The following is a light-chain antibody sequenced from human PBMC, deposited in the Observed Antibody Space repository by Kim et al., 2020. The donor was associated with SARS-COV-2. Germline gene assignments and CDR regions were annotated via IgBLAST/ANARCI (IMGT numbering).Light chain of an antibody. V-gene: IGLV3-21*04. J-gene: IGLJ3*02. CDR2: YDS. CDR3: QVWDSSSDHWV. CDR1: NIGSKS. Sequence: PGKTDKITWGGNNIGSKSVHWYQQKPGQAPVLVIYYDSDRPSGIPERVSGSNSGNTATLTISRVEDGDEADYYCQVWDSSSDHWVFGGGTQLTVL.